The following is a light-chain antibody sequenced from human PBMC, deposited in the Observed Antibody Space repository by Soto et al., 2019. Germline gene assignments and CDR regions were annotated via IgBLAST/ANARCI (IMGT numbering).Light chain of an antibody. CDR1: QSVSSVY. J-gene: IGKJ1*01. V-gene: IGKV3-20*01. CDR2: GAS. CDR3: QQYGSSQT. Sequence: ESVLTQSPGTRSLSPGERATLSFRASQSVSSVYLAWYQQKAGQAPRLLIYGASSRATGIPDRFSGSGSGTDFTLTISRLEPEDSTVYYCQQYGSSQTFGQGTKVDIK.